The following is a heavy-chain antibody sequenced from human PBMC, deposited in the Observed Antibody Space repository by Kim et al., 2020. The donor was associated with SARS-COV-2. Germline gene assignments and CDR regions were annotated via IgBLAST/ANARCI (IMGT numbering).Heavy chain of an antibody. Sequence: ASVKVSCKASGYTFTSYGISWVRQAPGQGLEWMGWISAYNGNTNYAQKLQGRVTMTTDTSTSTAYMELRSLRSDDTAVYYCARDHSYDSSGYYTHALDIWGQGTMVTVSS. CDR3: ARDHSYDSSGYYTHALDI. CDR2: ISAYNGNT. V-gene: IGHV1-18*01. J-gene: IGHJ3*02. D-gene: IGHD3-22*01. CDR1: GYTFTSYG.